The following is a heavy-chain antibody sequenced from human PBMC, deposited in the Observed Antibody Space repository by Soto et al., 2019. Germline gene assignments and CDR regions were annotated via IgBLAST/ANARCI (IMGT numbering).Heavy chain of an antibody. Sequence: PGESLKISCKGSVYSFTSYWISWVRQMPVKGLEWMGRIDPSDSYTNYSPSFQGHVTISADKSISTAYLQWSSLKASDTAMYYCASQLAIVATIRDYYYGMDVWGQGTTVTVSS. CDR1: VYSFTSYW. J-gene: IGHJ6*02. CDR2: IDPSDSYT. V-gene: IGHV5-10-1*01. D-gene: IGHD5-12*01. CDR3: ASQLAIVATIRDYYYGMDV.